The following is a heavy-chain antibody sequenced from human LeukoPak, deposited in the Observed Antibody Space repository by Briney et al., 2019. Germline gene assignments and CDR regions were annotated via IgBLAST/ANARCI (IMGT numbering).Heavy chain of an antibody. CDR2: IYSGGDT. V-gene: IGHV3-53*01. D-gene: IGHD1-26*01. J-gene: IGHJ6*03. CDR3: ARRRATVDYSMDV. Sequence: PGGSLRLSCAASGFTFSNYRMSWVRQAPGKGLEWLTVIYSGGDTYYIDSVKGRFAISRDNSRNTVYLQMNSLRADDTAVYYCARRRATVDYSMDVWGKGTTLTVSS. CDR1: GFTFSNYR.